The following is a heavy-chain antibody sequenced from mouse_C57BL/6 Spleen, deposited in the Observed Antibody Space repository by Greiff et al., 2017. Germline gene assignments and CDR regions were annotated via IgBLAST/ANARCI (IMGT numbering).Heavy chain of an antibody. D-gene: IGHD2-4*01. CDR3: ARGDYDADY. J-gene: IGHJ2*01. V-gene: IGHV14-2*01. Sequence: VQLQQSGAELVKPGASVKLSCTASGFNIKDYYMHWVKQRTEQGLEWIGRIDPEDGGTKYAPKFQGKATITADTSSNTAYLQLRSLTSEDTAVDYCARGDYDADYWGQGTTLTVSS. CDR2: IDPEDGGT. CDR1: GFNIKDYY.